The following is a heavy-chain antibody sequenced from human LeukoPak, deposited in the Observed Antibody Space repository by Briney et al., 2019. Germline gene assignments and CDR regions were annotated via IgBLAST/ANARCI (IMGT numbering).Heavy chain of an antibody. CDR2: IYSSGST. J-gene: IGHJ4*02. Sequence: SETLSLTRTVSGVSISNYYWSWIRQPAGKRLEWLGRIYSSGSTNYNPSLESRVTVSVDTSKNQFSLKLSSVTAADTAVYYCAREHMVRGVINRWGQGALVTVSS. V-gene: IGHV4-4*07. D-gene: IGHD3-10*01. CDR1: GVSISNYY. CDR3: AREHMVRGVINR.